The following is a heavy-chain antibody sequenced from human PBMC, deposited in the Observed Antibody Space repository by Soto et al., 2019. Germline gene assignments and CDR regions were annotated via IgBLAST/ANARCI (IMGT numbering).Heavy chain of an antibody. CDR1: GYVFTSYD. CDR3: ARGRSSGKYNQLHSFCQL. V-gene: IGHV1-8*01. CDR2: MNANTGET. D-gene: IGHD3-22*01. Sequence: QAPLEQSGAEVKKPGASVKVSCKASGYVFTSYDIDWVRQAPGQGLEWLGWMNANTGETGYAQKFQGRVAMTRDRSMSTAYMELSSLTSDDTAVYYCARGRSSGKYNQLHSFCQLWGQGSLVSVSS. J-gene: IGHJ1*01.